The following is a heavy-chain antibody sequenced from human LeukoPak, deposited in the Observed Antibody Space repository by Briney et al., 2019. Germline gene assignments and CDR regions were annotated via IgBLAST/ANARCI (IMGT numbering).Heavy chain of an antibody. V-gene: IGHV3-23*01. D-gene: IGHD2-2*01. CDR3: AKSGVPAAMSWFDP. CDR1: GFTFSTYA. Sequence: GGSLRLSCAASGFTFSTYAMSWVRQAPGRGLEWVSTISGSGGSTYYADSVKGRFTISRDSSKNTLHLQMNSLRAEDTAVYYCAKSGVPAAMSWFDPWGQGTLVTVSS. J-gene: IGHJ5*02. CDR2: ISGSGGST.